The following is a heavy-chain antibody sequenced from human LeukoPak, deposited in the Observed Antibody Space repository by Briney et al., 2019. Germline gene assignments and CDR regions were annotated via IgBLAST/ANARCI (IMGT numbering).Heavy chain of an antibody. CDR3: AKSLAGTTVFWWFDP. D-gene: IGHD1-7*01. CDR2: LNPNTGGT. J-gene: IGHJ5*02. CDR1: GYPFTKYY. Sequence: VASVKVSCKASGYPFTKYYIHWVRQAPGHGLQWMGWLNPNTGGTGYARSFEGRVTMTRDTSIDTAYMDLSGLTSDDTATYYCAKSLAGTTVFWWFDPWGQGTVVTVSS. V-gene: IGHV1-2*02.